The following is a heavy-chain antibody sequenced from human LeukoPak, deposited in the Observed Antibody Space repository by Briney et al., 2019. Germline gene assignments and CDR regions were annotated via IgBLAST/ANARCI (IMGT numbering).Heavy chain of an antibody. CDR3: AKDRGSSWYIFLGGFDI. Sequence: GGSLRLSCAASGFTFDDYAMHWVRQAPGKGLEWVSGISWNSGSIGYADSVKGRFTISRDNAKNSLHLQMNSLRAEDTALYYCAKDRGSSWYIFLGGFDIWGQETMVTVSS. V-gene: IGHV3-9*01. CDR2: ISWNSGSI. J-gene: IGHJ3*02. D-gene: IGHD6-13*01. CDR1: GFTFDDYA.